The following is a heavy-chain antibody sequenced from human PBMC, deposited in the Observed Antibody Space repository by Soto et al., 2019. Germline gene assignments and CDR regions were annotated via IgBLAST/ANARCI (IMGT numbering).Heavy chain of an antibody. CDR2: IYYTGGT. CDR1: GGSISSYY. V-gene: IGHV4-59*01. J-gene: IGHJ6*02. CDR3: ARGMGTAVEAIKFYCYYGMEV. D-gene: IGHD6-19*01. Sequence: QVQLQESGPGLVKPSETLFLTCSVSGGSISSYYWTWIRQPPGKGLEWTGYIYYTGGTNYSPSLTIRVTISLDTSKTQFSLNLSSMTAADTALYDCARGMGTAVEAIKFYCYYGMEVWGPGTRVTVSS.